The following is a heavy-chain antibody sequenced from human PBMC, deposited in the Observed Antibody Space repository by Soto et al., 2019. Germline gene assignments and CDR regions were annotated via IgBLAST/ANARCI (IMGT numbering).Heavy chain of an antibody. D-gene: IGHD2-15*01. V-gene: IGHV1-18*01. CDR1: GYTFTDYG. Sequence: ASVKVSCKASGYTFTDYGRSWVRQAPGQGLEWMAWISAYNDNTIYAQKFQGGVTVTTDTSTSTTYMELKSLRSDDTAMYYCGREYCSGGSCYSADYWGQGTLVTVSS. CDR2: ISAYNDNT. CDR3: GREYCSGGSCYSADY. J-gene: IGHJ4*02.